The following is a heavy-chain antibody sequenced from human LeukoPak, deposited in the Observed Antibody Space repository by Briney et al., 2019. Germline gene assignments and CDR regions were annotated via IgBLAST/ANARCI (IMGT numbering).Heavy chain of an antibody. J-gene: IGHJ5*02. Sequence: ASVKVSCKASGGTFSSYAISWVRQAPGQGLEWMGGIIPIFGTANYAQKFQGRVTITTDESTSTAYMELSSLRSEDTAVYYCARGGFIAALGGFWFDPWGQGTLVTVSS. CDR3: ARGGFIAALGGFWFDP. D-gene: IGHD6-6*01. V-gene: IGHV1-69*05. CDR2: IIPIFGTA. CDR1: GGTFSSYA.